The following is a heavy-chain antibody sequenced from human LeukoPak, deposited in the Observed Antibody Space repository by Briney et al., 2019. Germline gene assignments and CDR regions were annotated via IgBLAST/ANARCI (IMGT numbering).Heavy chain of an antibody. V-gene: IGHV1-69*13. CDR3: ARVKGDQGAFDI. Sequence: SVKVSCKASGGTFSSYAISWVRQAPGQGLEWMGGIIPIFGTANYAQKFQGRVTITADESTSTAYMELSSLRSEDTAVYYCARVKGDQGAFDIWGQGTMVTVSS. CDR1: GGTFSSYA. J-gene: IGHJ3*02. CDR2: IIPIFGTA. D-gene: IGHD2-2*01.